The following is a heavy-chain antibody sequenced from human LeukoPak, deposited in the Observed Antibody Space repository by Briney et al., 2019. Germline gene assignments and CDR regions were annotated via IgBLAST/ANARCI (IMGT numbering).Heavy chain of an antibody. Sequence: SETLSLTCAVYGGSFSGYYWSWIRQPPGKGLEWIGEINHSGSTNYNPSLKSRVTISVDTSKNQFSLSLSAVTAADTAMYYCAREDAVSSDDAFDLWGQGTMVTVS. V-gene: IGHV4-34*01. CDR1: GGSFSGYY. CDR2: INHSGST. J-gene: IGHJ3*01. D-gene: IGHD6-19*01. CDR3: AREDAVSSDDAFDL.